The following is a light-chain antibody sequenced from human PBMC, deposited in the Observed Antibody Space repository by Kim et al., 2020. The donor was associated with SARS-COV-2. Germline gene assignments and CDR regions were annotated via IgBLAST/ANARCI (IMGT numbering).Light chain of an antibody. CDR1: NIVSKS. Sequence: APEQEATMTGGGNNIVSKSVHWYQQKPGQAPGLVIYCDSDRPSGNPGRFSGSNSGNTATLTISRVEAGDEADYYCQVWDSSSDHVVFGGGTQLTVL. J-gene: IGLJ2*01. CDR2: CDS. V-gene: IGLV3-21*04. CDR3: QVWDSSSDHVV.